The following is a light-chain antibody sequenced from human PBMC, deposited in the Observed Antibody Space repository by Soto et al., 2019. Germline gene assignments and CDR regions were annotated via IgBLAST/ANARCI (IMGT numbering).Light chain of an antibody. CDR3: LQDHIYPLT. V-gene: IGKV1-6*02. Sequence: AIQMAQSPSSLSASVGDRVTITCSASQGIGNDVGWYQQKPGKAPKLLLYAATTLQSGGPSRFSGTRSGTDFTRTIRSLQPADFATYFCLQDHIYPLTLGGRTKVEIK. J-gene: IGKJ4*01. CDR1: QGIGND. CDR2: AAT.